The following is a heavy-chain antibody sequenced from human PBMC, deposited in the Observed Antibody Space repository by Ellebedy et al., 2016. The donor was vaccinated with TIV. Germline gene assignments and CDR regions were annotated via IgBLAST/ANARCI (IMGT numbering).Heavy chain of an antibody. J-gene: IGHJ6*02. CDR2: IYPGDSDT. Sequence: PGGSLRLSCKGSGYSFTSFWIGWVRQMPGRGLEWMGMIYPGDSDTRYSTSFQGQVTISVDRSINTAYLQLSSLKASDTSMFYCARHSRYCGSTRCHAGYYGMDVWGQGTTVTVSS. V-gene: IGHV5-51*01. CDR1: GYSFTSFW. D-gene: IGHD2-2*01. CDR3: ARHSRYCGSTRCHAGYYGMDV.